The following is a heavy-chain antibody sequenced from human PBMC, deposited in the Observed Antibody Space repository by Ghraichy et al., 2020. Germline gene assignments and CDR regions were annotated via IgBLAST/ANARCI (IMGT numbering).Heavy chain of an antibody. D-gene: IGHD3-10*01. CDR2: IWYDGSNK. CDR1: GFTFSSYG. J-gene: IGHJ4*02. Sequence: GESLNISCAASGFTFSSYGMHWVRQAPGKGLEWVAVIWYDGSNKYYADSVKGRFTISRDNSKNTLYLQMNSLRAEDTAVYYCAKEDTGGSGSYDYWGQGTLVTVSS. V-gene: IGHV3-33*06. CDR3: AKEDTGGSGSYDY.